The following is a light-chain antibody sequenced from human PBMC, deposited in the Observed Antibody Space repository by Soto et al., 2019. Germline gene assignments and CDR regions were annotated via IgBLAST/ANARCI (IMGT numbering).Light chain of an antibody. J-gene: IGKJ2*01. Sequence: DIQMTQSPSSLSASVGDRVTITCRASQSITYWLAWYQQKPGRAPKLLIYDVFNLQSGVPSRFSGSGSGTECTRTISSLQPDDSAAYYCQQYHSFSFTFGQGTKREIK. CDR1: QSITYW. V-gene: IGKV1-5*01. CDR3: QQYHSFSFT. CDR2: DVF.